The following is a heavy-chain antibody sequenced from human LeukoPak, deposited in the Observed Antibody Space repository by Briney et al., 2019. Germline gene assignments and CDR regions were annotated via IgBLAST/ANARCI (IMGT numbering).Heavy chain of an antibody. CDR3: AMRYGEAGIFDY. V-gene: IGHV4-59*12. CDR1: GGSISSYY. CDR2: IYYSGNT. D-gene: IGHD3-10*01. J-gene: IGHJ4*02. Sequence: SETLSLTCTVSGGSISSYYWSWFRQPPGKGLEWIGYIYYSGNTNYNPSLKNRVTISVDTSKNQFSLKLSSVTAADTAVYYCAMRYGEAGIFDYWGQGTLVTVSS.